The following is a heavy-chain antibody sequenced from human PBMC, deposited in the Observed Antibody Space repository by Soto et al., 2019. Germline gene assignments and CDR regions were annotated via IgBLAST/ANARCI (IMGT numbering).Heavy chain of an antibody. CDR2: ISYDGSNK. Sequence: GGSLRLSCAASGFTFSSYAMHWVRQAPGKGLEWVAVISYDGSNKYYADSVKGRFTISRDNSKNTLYLQMNSLRAEDTAVYYCARDPRLRYFDFPGENWFDPWGQGTLVTVSS. D-gene: IGHD3-9*01. J-gene: IGHJ5*02. CDR1: GFTFSSYA. V-gene: IGHV3-30-3*01. CDR3: ARDPRLRYFDFPGENWFDP.